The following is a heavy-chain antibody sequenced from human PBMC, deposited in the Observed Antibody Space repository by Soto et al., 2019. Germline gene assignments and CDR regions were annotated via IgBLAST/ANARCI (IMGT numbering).Heavy chain of an antibody. V-gene: IGHV3-7*05. D-gene: IGHD6-6*01. CDR1: GFTFSSYW. J-gene: IGHJ2*01. CDR2: IKQDGSEK. CDR3: ASVPIAARPGARWYFDL. Sequence: PGGSLRLSCAASGFTFSSYWMSWVRQAPGKGLEWVANIKQDGSEKYYVDSVKGRFTISRDNAKNSLYLQMNSLRAEDTAVYYCASVPIAARPGARWYFDLWGRGTLGTVSS.